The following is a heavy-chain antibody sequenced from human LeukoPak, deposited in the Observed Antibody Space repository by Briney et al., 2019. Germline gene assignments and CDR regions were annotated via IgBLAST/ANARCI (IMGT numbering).Heavy chain of an antibody. CDR3: AKERRGYCSSTSCYPTDY. Sequence: ASGFTFSSYAMSWVCQAPGKGLEWVSAISGSGGSTYYADSVKGRFTISRDNSKNTLYLQMNSLRAEDTAVYYCAKERRGYCSSTSCYPTDYWGQGTLVTVSS. CDR2: ISGSGGST. V-gene: IGHV3-23*01. J-gene: IGHJ4*02. D-gene: IGHD2-2*01. CDR1: GFTFSSYA.